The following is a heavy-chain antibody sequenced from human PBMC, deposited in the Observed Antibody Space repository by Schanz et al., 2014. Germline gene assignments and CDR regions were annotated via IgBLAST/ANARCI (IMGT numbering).Heavy chain of an antibody. CDR2: INPSGVST. CDR3: ARGGAYRSPSPVFYFDY. CDR1: GYNFTTYT. V-gene: IGHV1-46*01. Sequence: QVQLVQSGSELTRPGASVKVSCKASGYNFTTYTMNWVRQAPGQGLEWLGIINPSGVSTSSAQEFQGRVTMTRDTSTSTLQMELSSLRSEDTAVYYCARGGAYRSPSPVFYFDYWGQGTLVTVSS. J-gene: IGHJ4*02. D-gene: IGHD6-6*01.